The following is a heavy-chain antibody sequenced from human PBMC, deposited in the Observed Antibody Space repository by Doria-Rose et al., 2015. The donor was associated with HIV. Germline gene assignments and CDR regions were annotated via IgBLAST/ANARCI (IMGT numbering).Heavy chain of an antibody. Sequence: QESGPALVKPTETLTLTCTVSGVSLSSPGMGVSWIRQPPGKALEWLANILSDDERSYKTALQSRLTISRGTSKSQVVITMTDMDPVDTATYYCARIKSSKWYHKYYFDFWGQGTLVIVSA. J-gene: IGHJ4*02. CDR2: ILSDDER. CDR1: GVSLSSPGMG. V-gene: IGHV2-26*01. D-gene: IGHD6-13*01. CDR3: ARIKSSKWYHKYYFDF.